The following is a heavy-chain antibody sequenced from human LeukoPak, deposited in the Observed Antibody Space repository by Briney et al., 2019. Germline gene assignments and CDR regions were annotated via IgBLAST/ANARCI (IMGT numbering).Heavy chain of an antibody. D-gene: IGHD5-12*01. Sequence: SETLSLTCTVSGGSISSSSYYWGWIRQPPGKGLEWIGSIYYSGSTYYNPSLRSRVTISVDTSKNQFSLKLSSVTAADTAVYYCARVYSGHWYFDLWGRGTLVTVSS. CDR1: GGSISSSSYY. CDR3: ARVYSGHWYFDL. V-gene: IGHV4-39*07. CDR2: IYYSGST. J-gene: IGHJ2*01.